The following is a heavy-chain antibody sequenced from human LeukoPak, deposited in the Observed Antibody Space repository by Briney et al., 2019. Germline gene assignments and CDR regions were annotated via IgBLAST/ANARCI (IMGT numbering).Heavy chain of an antibody. D-gene: IGHD4-23*01. CDR2: IWYDGSNK. J-gene: IGHJ4*02. CDR3: AKGIYGGKGYFDY. V-gene: IGHV3-33*06. Sequence: GGSLRLSCAASGFTLSSYGMHWVRQAPGKGLEWVAVIWYDGSNKYYADSVKGRFTISRDNSKNTLYLQMNSLRAEDTAVYYCAKGIYGGKGYFDYWGQGTLVTVSS. CDR1: GFTLSSYG.